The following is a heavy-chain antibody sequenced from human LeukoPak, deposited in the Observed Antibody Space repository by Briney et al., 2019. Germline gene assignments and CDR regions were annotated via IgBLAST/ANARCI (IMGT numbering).Heavy chain of an antibody. V-gene: IGHV1-69*05. CDR3: AREGDYGGIGGY. D-gene: IGHD4-23*01. CDR1: GGTFSSYA. Sequence: ASVKVSCKASGGTFSSYAINWVRQAPGQGLEGMGGIIPMFGTANYAQRFQGRVTITTDESTRTAYMELSSLRSEDTAVYYRAREGDYGGIGGYWGQGTLVTVSS. CDR2: IIPMFGTA. J-gene: IGHJ4*02.